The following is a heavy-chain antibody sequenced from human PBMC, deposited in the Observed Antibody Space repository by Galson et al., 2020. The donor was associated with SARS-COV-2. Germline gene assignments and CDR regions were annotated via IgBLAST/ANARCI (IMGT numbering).Heavy chain of an antibody. CDR1: GYSISSGYY. CDR2: IYHSGST. D-gene: IGHD7-27*01. CDR3: ARDESLSGVLDY. V-gene: IGHV4-38-2*02. J-gene: IGHJ4*02. Sequence: SETLSLTCTVSGYSISSGYYWGWIRQPPGKGLEWIGSIYHSGSTYYNPSLKSRVTISVDTSKNQFSLKLSSVTAADTAVYYCARDESLSGVLDYWGQGTLVTVSS.